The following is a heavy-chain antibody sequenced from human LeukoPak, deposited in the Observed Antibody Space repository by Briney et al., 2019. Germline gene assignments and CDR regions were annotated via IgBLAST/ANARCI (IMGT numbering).Heavy chain of an antibody. D-gene: IGHD3-10*01. CDR2: IWYYGSNI. Sequence: PGRSLRLSCATSGFTFSTYGMNWVRQAPGKGLEGVAGIWYYGSNIHYADSVKGRFTICRDNSKNTLYLQMSSLRAEDTAVYYCARDVGVIKYYYGMDVWGQGTTVTVS. V-gene: IGHV3-33*01. J-gene: IGHJ6*02. CDR3: ARDVGVIKYYYGMDV. CDR1: GFTFSTYG.